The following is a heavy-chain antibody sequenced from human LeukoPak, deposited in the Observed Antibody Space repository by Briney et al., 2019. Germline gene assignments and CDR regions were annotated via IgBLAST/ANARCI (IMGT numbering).Heavy chain of an antibody. D-gene: IGHD2-2*01. CDR3: ARAPITSPFYFDY. V-gene: IGHV3-20*04. CDR1: GFAFDEHG. CDR2: INWSGKST. J-gene: IGHJ4*02. Sequence: GGSLRLSCTASGFAFDEHGMTWVRQVPGKGLEWVSGINWSGKSTSYGDPVRGRFTISRDNAKNSLSLQMDSLRAEDTALYYCARAPITSPFYFDYWGQGTLVTVSS.